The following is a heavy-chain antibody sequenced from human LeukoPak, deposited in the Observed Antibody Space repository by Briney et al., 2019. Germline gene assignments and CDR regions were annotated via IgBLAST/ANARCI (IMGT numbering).Heavy chain of an antibody. D-gene: IGHD3-10*01. Sequence: ASVKVSCKVSGYILTDLSMHGVRQAPGKGLEWMGSFDPEDGEITYAQKFQGRVTMTEDTSTDTASMELSSLRSEDTAVYYCATNYYASQSVADYWGQGTLVTVSS. CDR1: GYILTDLS. CDR3: ATNYYASQSVADY. J-gene: IGHJ4*02. V-gene: IGHV1-24*01. CDR2: FDPEDGEI.